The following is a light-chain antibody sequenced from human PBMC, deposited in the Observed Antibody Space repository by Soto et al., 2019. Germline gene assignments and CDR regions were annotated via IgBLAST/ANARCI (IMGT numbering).Light chain of an antibody. CDR2: ATS. V-gene: IGKV3-15*01. CDR1: HRVSSY. Sequence: EIVFTLSLGILSVSPGERATLSCRASHRVSSYLAWYQQKPGQAPRLLIFATSTRATGIPARFSGSGSGTEFTLTISSLQSEDSAVYYCQQDNNWPQTFGGGTKV. J-gene: IGKJ4*01. CDR3: QQDNNWPQT.